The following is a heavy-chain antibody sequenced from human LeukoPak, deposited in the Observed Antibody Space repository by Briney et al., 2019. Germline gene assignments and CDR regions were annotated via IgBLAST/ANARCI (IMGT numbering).Heavy chain of an antibody. V-gene: IGHV4-39*07. J-gene: IGHJ6*03. CDR1: SGSISTSNYY. D-gene: IGHD1-26*01. CDR3: ARLYSGSYFAPSYMDV. Sequence: SETLSLTCTVSSGSISTSNYYWGWVRQPPGKALEWIGNIFYSGSTYYSPSLKSRVTISLDTSRNQFSLKLNSVTAADMAVYYCARLYSGSYFAPSYMDVWGKGTTVTISS. CDR2: IFYSGST.